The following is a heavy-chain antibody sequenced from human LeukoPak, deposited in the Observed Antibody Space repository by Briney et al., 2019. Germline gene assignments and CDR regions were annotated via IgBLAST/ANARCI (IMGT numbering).Heavy chain of an antibody. V-gene: IGHV1-18*01. CDR3: ARVDTAMVTDYYYYYGMDV. CDR1: GYTFTSYG. D-gene: IGHD5-18*01. J-gene: IGHJ6*02. Sequence: ASVKVSCTAPGYTFTSYGISWVRQAPGQGLEWMGWISAYNGNTNYAQKLQGRVTMTTDTSTSTAYMELRSLRSDDTAVYYCARVDTAMVTDYYYYYGMDVWGQGTTVTVSS. CDR2: ISAYNGNT.